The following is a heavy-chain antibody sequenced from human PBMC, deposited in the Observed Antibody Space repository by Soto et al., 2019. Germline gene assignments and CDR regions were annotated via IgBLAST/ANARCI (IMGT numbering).Heavy chain of an antibody. V-gene: IGHV3-23*01. D-gene: IGHD3-22*01. J-gene: IGHJ4*01. CDR3: AKGDYDRSGYYYPLVY. CDR1: GFTFSSYA. Sequence: GGSLRLSCAASGFTFSSYAMSWVRQAPGKGLEWVSAISGSGGSTYYADSVKGRFTITRDNSKNTLYLQMNSLRAEDTAVYYCAKGDYDRSGYYYPLVYWGHGTLVTVSS. CDR2: ISGSGGST.